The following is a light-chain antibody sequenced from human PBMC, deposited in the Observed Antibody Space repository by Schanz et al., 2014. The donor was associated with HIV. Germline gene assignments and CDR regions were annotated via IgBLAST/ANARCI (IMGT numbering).Light chain of an antibody. CDR3: GSFAGSNTRGLV. CDR2: DVI. CDR1: SRDIGGYEY. Sequence: QSVLTQPASVSGSLGRSITISCSGTSRDIGGYEYVSWYQQHPGKVPKLVIYDVINRPSGVSDRFSASESGNTASLTISGLQAEDEADYYCGSFAGSNTRGLVFGTGTKLT. V-gene: IGLV2-14*03. J-gene: IGLJ1*01.